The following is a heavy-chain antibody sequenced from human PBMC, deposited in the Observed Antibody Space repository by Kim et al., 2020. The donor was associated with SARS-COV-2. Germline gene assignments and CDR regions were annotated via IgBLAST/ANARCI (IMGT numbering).Heavy chain of an antibody. J-gene: IGHJ4*02. Sequence: GGSLRLSCAASGFTFSNAWMSWVRQAPGKGLEWVGRIKSKTDGGTTDYAAPVKGRFTISRDDSKNTLYLQMNSLKTEDTAVYYCTTDRYYDYIWGSYRRPDYWGQGTLVTVSS. CDR3: TTDRYYDYIWGSYRRPDY. D-gene: IGHD3-16*02. V-gene: IGHV3-15*01. CDR2: IKSKTDGGTT. CDR1: GFTFSNAW.